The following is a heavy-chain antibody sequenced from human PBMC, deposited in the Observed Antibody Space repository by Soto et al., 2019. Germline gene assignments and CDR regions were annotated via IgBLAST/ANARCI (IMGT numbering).Heavy chain of an antibody. D-gene: IGHD3-10*01. Sequence: QVQLVQSGAEVKKPGASVKVSCKASGYSFTSYGISWVRQAPGQGLEWMGWISAYNGNTNYAQKLQGRGTMTTDTSTSTADMELRSLRPDDTAVYYCARDNGFGESDVWGQGTTVTVSS. CDR3: ARDNGFGESDV. V-gene: IGHV1-18*01. CDR2: ISAYNGNT. CDR1: GYSFTSYG. J-gene: IGHJ6*02.